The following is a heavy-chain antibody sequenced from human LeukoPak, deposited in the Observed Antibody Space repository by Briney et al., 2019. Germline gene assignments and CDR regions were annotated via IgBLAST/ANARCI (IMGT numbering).Heavy chain of an antibody. J-gene: IGHJ4*02. Sequence: GGSLRLSCAASGFTFNKSWMSWVRQAPGKGPEWVANIKEDGTQKYYADSVKGRFTISRDNAKNSLYLQMNSLRAEDTALYYCAKSDNWFGMLNGFDYWGQGTLVTVSS. V-gene: IGHV3-7*03. D-gene: IGHD3-10*01. CDR3: AKSDNWFGMLNGFDY. CDR2: IKEDGTQK. CDR1: GFTFNKSW.